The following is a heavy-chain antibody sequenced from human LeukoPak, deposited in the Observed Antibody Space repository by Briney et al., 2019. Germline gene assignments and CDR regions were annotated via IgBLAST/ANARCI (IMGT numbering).Heavy chain of an antibody. D-gene: IGHD3-22*01. CDR2: INHSGST. CDR3: ARYYYDSSGYYYFVY. Sequence: SETLSLTCAVYGGSFSGYYWSWIRQPPGKGLEWIGEINHSGSTNYNPSLKSRVTISVDTSKNQFSLKLCSVTAADTAVYYCARYYYDSSGYYYFVYWGQGTLVTVSP. J-gene: IGHJ4*02. CDR1: GGSFSGYY. V-gene: IGHV4-34*01.